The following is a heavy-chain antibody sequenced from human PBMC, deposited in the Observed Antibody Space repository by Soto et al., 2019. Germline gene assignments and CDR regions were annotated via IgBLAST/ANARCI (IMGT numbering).Heavy chain of an antibody. CDR1: AFTISNARLC. V-gene: IGHV2-5*01. D-gene: IGHD2-15*01. CDR2: IYWIDDK. Sequence: PAEPLTLTCIVTAFTISNARLCVGCSRQPLAKALEWLAHIYWIDDKRYSPSLKSRLTITKDTSKNQLVPTMTNMDPVDTATNYCPHEYCSGGSCDEDAFDIWGQGTLVTV. CDR3: PHEYCSGGSCDEDAFDI. J-gene: IGHJ3*02.